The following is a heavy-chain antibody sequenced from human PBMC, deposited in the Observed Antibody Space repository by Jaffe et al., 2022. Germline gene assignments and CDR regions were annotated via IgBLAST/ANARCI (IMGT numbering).Heavy chain of an antibody. CDR3: ARRGPAAMPYYYYYMDV. CDR2: INPSGGST. V-gene: IGHV1-46*01. J-gene: IGHJ6*03. CDR1: GYTFTSYY. Sequence: QVQLVQSGAEVKKPGASVKVSCKASGYTFTSYYMHWVRQAPGQGLEWMGIINPSGGSTSYAQKFQGRVTMTRDTSTSTVYMELSSLRSEDTAVYYCARRGPAAMPYYYYYMDVWGKGTTVTVSS. D-gene: IGHD2-2*01.